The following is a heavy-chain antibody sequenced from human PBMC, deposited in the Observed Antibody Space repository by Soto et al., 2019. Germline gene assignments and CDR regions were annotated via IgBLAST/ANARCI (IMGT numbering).Heavy chain of an antibody. V-gene: IGHV4-30-2*01. Sequence: PSEILSLTCTVSGGSINSGDYSWTWIRQPPGKGLEWIGYIYHTGTTYYNMSLKSRVTISVDRSKNQFSLKLSSVTAADTAVYYCAHRVMYYYDSSGYYSNSGAPRAFDYWGQGTLVTVS. CDR3: AHRVMYYYDSSGYYSNSGAPRAFDY. D-gene: IGHD3-22*01. CDR2: IYHTGTT. J-gene: IGHJ4*02. CDR1: GGSINSGDYS.